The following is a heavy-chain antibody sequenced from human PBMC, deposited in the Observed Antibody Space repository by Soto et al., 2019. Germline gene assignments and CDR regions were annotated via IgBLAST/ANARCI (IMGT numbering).Heavy chain of an antibody. CDR2: IIPILGIA. D-gene: IGHD2-2*01. Sequence: ASVKVSCKASGGTFSSYTISWVRQAPGQGLEWMGRIIPILGIANYAQKFQGRVTITADKSTSTAYMELSSLRSEDTAVYYCATRYCSSTSCYLDDAFDIWGQGTMVTVSS. J-gene: IGHJ3*02. CDR3: ATRYCSSTSCYLDDAFDI. V-gene: IGHV1-69*02. CDR1: GGTFSSYT.